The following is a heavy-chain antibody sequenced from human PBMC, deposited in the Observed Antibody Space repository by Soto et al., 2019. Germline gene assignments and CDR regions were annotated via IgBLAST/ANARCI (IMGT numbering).Heavy chain of an antibody. V-gene: IGHV3-48*01. CDR1: GFTFSSYS. CDR2: ISSISSTI. J-gene: IGHJ4*02. D-gene: IGHD2-2*01. Sequence: EVQLVESGGGLVQPGGSLRLSCAASGFTFSSYSMNWVRQAPGKGLEWVSYISSISSTIYYADSVKGRFTISRDNAKNSLYLEMNSLRAEDTAVYYCARFSTEGCSSTSCPTGVDYWGQGTLVTVSS. CDR3: ARFSTEGCSSTSCPTGVDY.